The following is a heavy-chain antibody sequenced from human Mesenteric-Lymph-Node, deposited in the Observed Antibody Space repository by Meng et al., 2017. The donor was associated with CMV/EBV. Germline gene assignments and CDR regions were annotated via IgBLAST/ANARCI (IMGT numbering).Heavy chain of an antibody. Sequence: GESLKISCAASGFTFSSYWMSWVRQAPGKGLEWVALISYDGSHKYYADSVKGRFTISRDNSNNTLYLQMNSLRAEDTAVYYCARPLPYYYYYGMEVWGQGTTVTVS. V-gene: IGHV3-30*03. CDR2: ISYDGSHK. CDR1: GFTFSSYW. CDR3: ARPLPYYYYYGMEV. J-gene: IGHJ6*02.